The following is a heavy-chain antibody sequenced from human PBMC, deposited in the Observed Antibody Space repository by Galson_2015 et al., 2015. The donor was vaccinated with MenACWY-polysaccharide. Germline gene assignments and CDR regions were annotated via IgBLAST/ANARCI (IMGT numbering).Heavy chain of an antibody. CDR1: GFTFSDLY. D-gene: IGHD4-17*01. V-gene: IGHV3-72*01. CDR3: VRAVPGAGPSWYIDY. Sequence: SLRLSCAVSGFTFSDLYMDWVRQAPGKGLEWVGRSRNKARSCTTEYAAAVKDRFAISRDVSRNSLYLQMNSLKTEDTAVYYCVRAVPGAGPSWYIDYWGQGTQVTVSS. J-gene: IGHJ4*02. CDR2: SRNKARSCTT.